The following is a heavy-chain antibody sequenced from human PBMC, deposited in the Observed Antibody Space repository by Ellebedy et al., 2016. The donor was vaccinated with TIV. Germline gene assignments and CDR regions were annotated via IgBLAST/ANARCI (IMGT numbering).Heavy chain of an antibody. V-gene: IGHV5-51*01. CDR2: IHPGDSDT. D-gene: IGHD2-2*01. Sequence: GESLKISCKGSGYSFTSYWIGWVRQMPGKGLEWMGIIHPGDSDTRYSPSFQVQVTISADKSISTAYLQWSSLKASDTAMYYCARRGYTGDGVNIVVVPAADNWFDPWGQGTLVTVSS. J-gene: IGHJ5*02. CDR3: ARRGYTGDGVNIVVVPAADNWFDP. CDR1: GYSFTSYW.